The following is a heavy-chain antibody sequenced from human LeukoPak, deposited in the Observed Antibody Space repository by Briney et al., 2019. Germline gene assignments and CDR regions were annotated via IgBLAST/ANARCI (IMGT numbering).Heavy chain of an antibody. CDR2: FDPEDGET. J-gene: IGHJ3*02. CDR3: ASKAYYYGSGSYRAFDI. CDR1: GYTLTELS. D-gene: IGHD3-10*01. V-gene: IGHV1-24*01. Sequence: ASVKVSCKVSGYTLTELSMHWVRQAPGKGLEWMGGFDPEDGETIYAQKFQGRVTMTEDTSTDTAYMELSSLRSEDTAVYYCASKAYYYGSGSYRAFDIWGQGTMVTVS.